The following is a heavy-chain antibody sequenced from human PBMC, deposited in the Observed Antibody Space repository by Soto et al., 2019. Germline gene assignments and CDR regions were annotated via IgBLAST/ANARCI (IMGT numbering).Heavy chain of an antibody. CDR3: ATGYSYGSEFDS. Sequence: QLQLQESGPGLVKPSETLSLTCTVSVGSISSSSYYWGWIRQPPGKGLEWIGSIYYSGSTYYNPSLKSRVTISVDTSKNQFSLKLSSVTAADTAVYYCATGYSYGSEFDSWGQGTLVTVSS. CDR1: VGSISSSSYY. D-gene: IGHD5-18*01. CDR2: IYYSGST. J-gene: IGHJ4*02. V-gene: IGHV4-39*01.